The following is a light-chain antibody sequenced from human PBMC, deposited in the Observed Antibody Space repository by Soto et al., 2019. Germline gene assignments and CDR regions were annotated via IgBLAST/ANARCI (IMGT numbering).Light chain of an antibody. Sequence: DIQMTQSPSSVSASVGDRVTIACRASQDISTWLAWYQQKAGRDPKLLIYAASRLPSGVPSRFSGNGSGTDFTRTIGSLQPEDFATYCCQQANSFPLTFGGGTKVEIK. V-gene: IGKV1D-12*01. CDR1: QDISTW. J-gene: IGKJ4*01. CDR3: QQANSFPLT. CDR2: AAS.